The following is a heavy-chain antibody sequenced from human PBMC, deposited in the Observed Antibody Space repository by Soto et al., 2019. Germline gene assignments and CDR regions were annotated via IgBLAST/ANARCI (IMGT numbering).Heavy chain of an antibody. CDR1: GFIVNNIF. CDR2: ISSDDNT. V-gene: IGHV3-66*01. CDR3: ARDILGGSYDFSH. Sequence: GRSLRLSCAASGFIVNNIFMTWVRQAPGKGLEWLSTISSDDNTYYADSVKGRFTISRDSSKNTLYLQMNSLRAEDTAVYHCARDILGGSYDFSHGGQGTLVTVSS. D-gene: IGHD3-3*01. J-gene: IGHJ1*01.